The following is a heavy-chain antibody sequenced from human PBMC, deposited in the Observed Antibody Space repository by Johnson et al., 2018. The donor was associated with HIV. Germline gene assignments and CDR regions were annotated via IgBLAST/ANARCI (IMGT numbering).Heavy chain of an antibody. Sequence: QVPLLESGGGVVRPWRSLRLSCPACQFTFSRFAMPWFRQASGKGLEWVAVISYDGNNKYYTDSVKGRFTISRYNSKNTLYLQMNSLRAEATAVYYCARDGTRYYYDSSGSRGTFDIWGQGTMVTVSS. D-gene: IGHD3-22*01. CDR3: ARDGTRYYYDSSGSRGTFDI. CDR1: QFTFSRFA. V-gene: IGHV3-30*04. J-gene: IGHJ3*02. CDR2: ISYDGNNK.